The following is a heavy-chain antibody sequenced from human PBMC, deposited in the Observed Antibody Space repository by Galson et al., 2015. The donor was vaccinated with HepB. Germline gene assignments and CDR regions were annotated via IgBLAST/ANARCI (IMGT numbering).Heavy chain of an antibody. CDR3: TRDVGILTGYSDY. CDR2: IRSKAYGGTT. J-gene: IGHJ4*02. Sequence: SLRLSCAASGFTFGDYAMSWFRQAPGKGLEWAGFIRSKAYGGTTEYAASVKGRFTISRDDSKSIAYLQMNSLKTEDTAVYYCTRDVGILTGYSDYWGQGTLVTVSS. V-gene: IGHV3-49*03. D-gene: IGHD3-9*01. CDR1: GFTFGDYA.